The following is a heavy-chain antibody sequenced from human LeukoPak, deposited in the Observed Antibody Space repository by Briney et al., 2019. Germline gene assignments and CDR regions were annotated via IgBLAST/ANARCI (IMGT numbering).Heavy chain of an antibody. D-gene: IGHD4-17*01. CDR1: GFTFSKYA. Sequence: GGSLRLSCAASGFTFSKYAFHWVRQAPGKGLEWVAIIAYDGSHKYYADSVKGRFSISRDNSNNTVLLQMNSLRPADTAVYYCASLGGLRDSWGQGTLVTVSS. J-gene: IGHJ4*02. V-gene: IGHV3-30-3*01. CDR3: ASLGGLRDS. CDR2: IAYDGSHK.